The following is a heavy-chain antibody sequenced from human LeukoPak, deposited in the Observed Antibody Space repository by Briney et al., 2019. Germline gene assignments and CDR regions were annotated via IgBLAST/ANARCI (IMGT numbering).Heavy chain of an antibody. Sequence: SETLSLTCTVSGGSISSSSYYWGWIRQPPGKGLEWIGSIYYSGSTYYNPSLKSRVTISVDRTKNQFPLKLSSVTATDTAVYYCASPTVAAAGPFDYWGQGTLVTVSS. V-gene: IGHV4-39*01. J-gene: IGHJ4*02. CDR2: IYYSGST. D-gene: IGHD6-13*01. CDR1: GGSISSSSYY. CDR3: ASPTVAAAGPFDY.